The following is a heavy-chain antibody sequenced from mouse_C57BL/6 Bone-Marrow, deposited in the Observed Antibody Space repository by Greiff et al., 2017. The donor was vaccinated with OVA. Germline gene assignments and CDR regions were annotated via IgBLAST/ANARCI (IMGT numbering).Heavy chain of an antibody. J-gene: IGHJ3*01. D-gene: IGHD4-1*01. Sequence: EVKLVESGGDLVKPGGSLKLSCAASGFTFSSYGMSWVRQTPDKRLEWVATISSGGSYTYSPDSVKGRFPISRDNAKNTLYLQMSSLKSEDTAMDDCARRLGRRDWFAYWGQGTLVTVSA. CDR1: GFTFSSYG. CDR2: ISSGGSYT. V-gene: IGHV5-6*02. CDR3: ARRLGRRDWFAY.